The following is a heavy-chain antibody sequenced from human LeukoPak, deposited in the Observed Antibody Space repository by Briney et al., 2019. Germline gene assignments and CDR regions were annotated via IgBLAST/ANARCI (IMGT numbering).Heavy chain of an antibody. D-gene: IGHD2-2*02. Sequence: GSSVKVSCKASGGTFSSYAISWVRQAPGQGLEWMGGIIPIFGTANYAQKFQGRVTITAEKSTSTAYMELSSLRSEDTAVYYCARDREYCSSTSCHSTYYYYYGMDVWGKGTTVTVSS. CDR1: GGTFSSYA. CDR2: IIPIFGTA. V-gene: IGHV1-69*06. CDR3: ARDREYCSSTSCHSTYYYYYGMDV. J-gene: IGHJ6*04.